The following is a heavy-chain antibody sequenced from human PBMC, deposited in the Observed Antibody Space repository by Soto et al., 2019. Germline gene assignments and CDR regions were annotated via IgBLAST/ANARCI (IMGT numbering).Heavy chain of an antibody. CDR1: EFTFSYYA. CDR3: AKNSECYYDITGYHHYD. Sequence: EVQLLESGGGLVQPGGSLRLSCAASEFTFSYYAMSWVRQAPGKGLEWVSAISNGGGTTYYADSVKGRFTISRDNSKNTQYLKMTSLRAKDTAGYYCAKNSECYYDITGYHHYDWCHRTLGTVSS. D-gene: IGHD3-22*01. CDR2: ISNGGGTT. J-gene: IGHJ4*01. V-gene: IGHV3-23*01.